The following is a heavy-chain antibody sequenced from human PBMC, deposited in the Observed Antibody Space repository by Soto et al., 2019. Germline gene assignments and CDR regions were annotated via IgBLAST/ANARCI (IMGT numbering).Heavy chain of an antibody. CDR2: INPNSGDT. CDR3: TRVTPSGDMDY. Sequence: ASVKVSCKASGYTFTGYYVHWVRQAPGQGLEWMGWINPNSGDTYLAQRFQGRVTMTTDTSTSTAYMELRSLTSDDTAVYFCTRVTPSGDMDYWGQGTQVTVSS. V-gene: IGHV1-2*02. J-gene: IGHJ4*02. CDR1: GYTFTGYY. D-gene: IGHD6-19*01.